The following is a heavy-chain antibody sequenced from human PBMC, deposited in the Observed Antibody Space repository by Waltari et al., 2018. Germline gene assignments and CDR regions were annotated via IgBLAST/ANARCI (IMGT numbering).Heavy chain of an antibody. D-gene: IGHD1-26*01. CDR2: IYTSGST. J-gene: IGHJ6*03. CDR3: ARDHRIGYYYYYMDV. Sequence: QVQLQESGPGLVKPSETLSLTCTASGGSISSYYWSWIRPPPGKGLEWIGYIYTSGSTNYNPSLKSRVTISVDTSKNQFSLKLSSVTAADTAVYYCARDHRIGYYYYYMDVWGKGTTVTVSS. V-gene: IGHV4-4*09. CDR1: GGSISSYY.